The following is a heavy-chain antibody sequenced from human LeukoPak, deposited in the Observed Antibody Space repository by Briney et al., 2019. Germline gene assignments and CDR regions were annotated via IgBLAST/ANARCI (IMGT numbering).Heavy chain of an antibody. J-gene: IGHJ4*02. Sequence: GGSLRLSCAASGFTFSSYAMHWVRQAPGKGLEWVPVISYDGSNKYYADSVKGRFTISRDNSKNTLYLQMNSLRAEDTAVYYCARDGDEGGPVDYWGQGTLVTVSS. CDR2: ISYDGSNK. CDR3: ARDGDEGGPVDY. D-gene: IGHD2-15*01. V-gene: IGHV3-30-3*01. CDR1: GFTFSSYA.